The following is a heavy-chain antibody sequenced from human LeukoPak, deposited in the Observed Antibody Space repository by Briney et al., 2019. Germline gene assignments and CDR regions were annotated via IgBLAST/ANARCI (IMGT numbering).Heavy chain of an antibody. J-gene: IGHJ4*02. CDR3: AKPIVGANGHFDY. CDR2: ISYDGSNK. D-gene: IGHD1-26*01. CDR1: GSTFSSYG. V-gene: IGHV3-30*18. Sequence: GGSLRLSCAASGSTFSSYGLHWVRQAPGKGLEWVAVISYDGSNKYYADSVKGRFTISRDNSKNTLYLQMNSLRAEDTAVYYCAKPIVGANGHFDYWGQGTLVTVSS.